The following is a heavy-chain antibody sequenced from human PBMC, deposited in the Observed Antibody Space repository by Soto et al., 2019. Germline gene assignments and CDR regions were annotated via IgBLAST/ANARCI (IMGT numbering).Heavy chain of an antibody. D-gene: IGHD2-2*01. CDR3: AKGGHRMPFDY. V-gene: IGHV3-30*18. J-gene: IGHJ4*02. Sequence: GGSLRLSCAASGFTFSSYGMHWVRQAPGKGLEWVAVISYDGSNKYYADSVKGRFTISRDNSKNTLYLQMNSLRAEDTAVYYCAKGGHRMPFDYWGQGTLVTVSS. CDR2: ISYDGSNK. CDR1: GFTFSSYG.